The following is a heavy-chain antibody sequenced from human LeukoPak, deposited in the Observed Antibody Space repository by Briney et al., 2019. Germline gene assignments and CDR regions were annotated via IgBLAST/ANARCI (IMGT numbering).Heavy chain of an antibody. Sequence: ASVKVSCKASGYTFTSYYMHWVRQAPGQGLEWMGIINPSGGSTSYAQKFQGRVTITRNTSISTAYMELSSLRSEDTAVYYCARGLCSSTSCYTWLRPYYYYYMDVWGKGTTVTVSS. V-gene: IGHV1-46*01. CDR1: GYTFTSYY. CDR3: ARGLCSSTSCYTWLRPYYYYYMDV. J-gene: IGHJ6*03. D-gene: IGHD2-2*02. CDR2: INPSGGST.